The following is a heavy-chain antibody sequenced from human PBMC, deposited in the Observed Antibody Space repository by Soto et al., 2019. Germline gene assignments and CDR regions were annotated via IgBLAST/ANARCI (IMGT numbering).Heavy chain of an antibody. CDR1: GFTFSNAW. J-gene: IGHJ6*02. V-gene: IGHV3-15*07. CDR3: TTALGYCSSTSCYAMVRGVNYYYYGMDV. Sequence: GGSLRLSCAASGFTFSNAWMNWVRQAPGKGLEWVGRIKSKTDGGTTDYAAPVKGRFTISRDDSKNTLYLQMNSLKTEDTAVYYCTTALGYCSSTSCYAMVRGVNYYYYGMDVWGQGTTVTVSS. CDR2: IKSKTDGGTT. D-gene: IGHD2-2*01.